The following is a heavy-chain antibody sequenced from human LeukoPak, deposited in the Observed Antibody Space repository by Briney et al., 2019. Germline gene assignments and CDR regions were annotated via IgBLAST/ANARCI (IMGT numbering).Heavy chain of an antibody. CDR2: INPNSGGT. CDR1: GYTFTGYY. Sequence: ASVKVSCKASGYTFTGYYIHWVRQAPGQGLEWMGRINPNSGGTNYAQKFQGRVTMTRDTSISTAYMEVSRLRSDDTTVYYCAREFTAMAAFDYWGQGTLVTVPS. D-gene: IGHD5-18*01. J-gene: IGHJ4*02. CDR3: AREFTAMAAFDY. V-gene: IGHV1-2*06.